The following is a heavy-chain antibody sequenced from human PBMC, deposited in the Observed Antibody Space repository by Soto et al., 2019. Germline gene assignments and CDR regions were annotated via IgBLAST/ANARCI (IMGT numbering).Heavy chain of an antibody. Sequence: KASETLSLTCTVSGGSISSSSYYWGWIRQPPGKGLEWIGSIYYSGSTYYNPSLKSRVTISVDTSKNQFSLKLSSVTAADTAVYYCASSRPGHDAFDIWGQGTMVTVSS. CDR1: GGSISSSSYY. V-gene: IGHV4-39*01. D-gene: IGHD6-25*01. CDR3: ASSRPGHDAFDI. J-gene: IGHJ3*02. CDR2: IYYSGST.